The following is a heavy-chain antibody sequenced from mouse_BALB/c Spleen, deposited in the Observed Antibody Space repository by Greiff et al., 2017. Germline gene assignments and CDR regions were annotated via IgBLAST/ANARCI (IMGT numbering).Heavy chain of an antibody. CDR2: INPYNGAT. D-gene: IGHD1-1*01. CDR3: ARNYGSSYLYYFDY. J-gene: IGHJ2*01. V-gene: IGHV1-26*01. Sequence: EVQLQQSGPELVKPGASVKISCKASGYSFTGYYMHWVKQSHVKSLEWIGRINPYNGATSYNQNFKDKASLTVDKSSSTAYMELHSLTSEDSAVYYCARNYGSSYLYYFDYWGQGTTLTVSS. CDR1: GYSFTGYY.